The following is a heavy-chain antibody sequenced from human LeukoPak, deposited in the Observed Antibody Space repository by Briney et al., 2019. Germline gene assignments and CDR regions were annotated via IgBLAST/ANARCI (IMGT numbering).Heavy chain of an antibody. J-gene: IGHJ4*02. CDR1: GFTFSSYS. V-gene: IGHV3-21*01. Sequence: PGGSLRLSCAASGFTFSSYSMNWVRQAPGKGLEWVSSISSSSSYIYYADSVKGRFTISRDNAKNSLYLQMNSLRAEDTAVYYCAREQNYVWGSYRYSDYWGQGTLVTVSS. D-gene: IGHD3-16*02. CDR3: AREQNYVWGSYRYSDY. CDR2: ISSSSSYI.